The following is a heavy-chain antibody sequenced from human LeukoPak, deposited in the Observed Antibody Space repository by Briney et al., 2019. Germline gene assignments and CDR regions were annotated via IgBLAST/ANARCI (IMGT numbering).Heavy chain of an antibody. CDR3: AKSDYFDP. D-gene: IGHD4/OR15-4a*01. CDR2: IKSDGSTA. V-gene: IGHV3-74*01. J-gene: IGHJ5*02. CDR1: GLIVTRDY. Sequence: GGSLRLSCVVSGLIVTRDYMSWVRQAPGKGLVWVSRIKSDGSTATYADSVKGRFSVSRDNAKNTVYLQMNSLRTEDTAVYYCAKSDYFDPWGQGTLVTVSS.